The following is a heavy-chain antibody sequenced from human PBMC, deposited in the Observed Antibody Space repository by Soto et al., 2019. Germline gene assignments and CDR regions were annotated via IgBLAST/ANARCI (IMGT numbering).Heavy chain of an antibody. D-gene: IGHD3-3*01. CDR2: ISGSGGST. V-gene: IGHV3-23*01. CDR3: AKPTIFGVVIIYYFDY. J-gene: IGHJ4*02. Sequence: GGSLRLSCAASGFTFSSYAMSWVRQAPGKGLEWVSAISGSGGSTYYADSVKGRFTISRDNSKNTLYLQMNSLRAEDTAVYYCAKPTIFGVVIIYYFDYWGQGTLVTVSS. CDR1: GFTFSSYA.